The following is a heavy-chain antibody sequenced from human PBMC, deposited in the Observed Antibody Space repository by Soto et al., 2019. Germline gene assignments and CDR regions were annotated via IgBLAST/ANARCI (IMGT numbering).Heavy chain of an antibody. CDR2: MHTSGST. CDR3: VRASMPKAHFDS. D-gene: IGHD2-2*01. J-gene: IGHJ4*02. Sequence: QMQLQESGPGLVKPSETLSLTCTVSGGSIRGYYWSWIRQSAGMGLEWIGRMHTSGSTNYNPSLKSRVTISVDMSKNQISLKLTSVTAADTALYYCVRASMPKAHFDSWGQGPLVTVSS. CDR1: GGSIRGYY. V-gene: IGHV4-4*07.